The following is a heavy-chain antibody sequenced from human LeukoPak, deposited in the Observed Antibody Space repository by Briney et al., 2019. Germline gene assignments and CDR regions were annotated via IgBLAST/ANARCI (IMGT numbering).Heavy chain of an antibody. CDR2: VYTSGST. CDR3: ARDPNSAL. D-gene: IGHD2-21*01. V-gene: IGHV4-4*07. J-gene: IGHJ4*02. Sequence: PSETLSLTCTVSGGSISSSYWSWIRQPAGKGLEWIGRVYTSGSTNYNYNPSLKSRLTMSVDTSKNQFSLKLSSVTAADTAVYYCARDPNSALWGQGILVTVSS. CDR1: GGSISSSY.